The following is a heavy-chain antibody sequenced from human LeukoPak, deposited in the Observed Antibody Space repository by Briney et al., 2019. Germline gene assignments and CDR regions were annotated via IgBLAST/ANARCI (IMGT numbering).Heavy chain of an antibody. CDR2: ISGSGGST. V-gene: IGHV3-23*01. D-gene: IGHD3-22*01. CDR1: GFTFSSYA. J-gene: IGHJ4*02. Sequence: PGGSLRLSCAASGFTFSSYAMSWVRQAPGKGLEWVSAISGSGGSTYYADSVKGRFTISRDNSKNTLYLQMNSLRAEDTAVYYCAKNYYYDSSGYPKKRYYFDYWGQGTLVTVSS. CDR3: AKNYYYDSSGYPKKRYYFDY.